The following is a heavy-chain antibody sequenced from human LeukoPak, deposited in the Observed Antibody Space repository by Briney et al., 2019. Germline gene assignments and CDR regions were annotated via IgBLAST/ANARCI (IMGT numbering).Heavy chain of an antibody. J-gene: IGHJ4*02. D-gene: IGHD1-26*01. CDR2: IIPILGIA. V-gene: IGHV1-69*04. Sequence: GASVKVSCKASGGTFSSYAISWVRQAPGQGLEWMGRIIPILGIANYAQKFQGRVTITADKSTNTAYMELSSLRSEDTAVYYCARVTGFSGYWGQGTLVTVSS. CDR3: ARVTGFSGY. CDR1: GGTFSSYA.